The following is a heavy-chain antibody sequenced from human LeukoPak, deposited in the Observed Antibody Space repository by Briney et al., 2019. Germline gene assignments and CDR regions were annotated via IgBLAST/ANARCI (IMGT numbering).Heavy chain of an antibody. CDR1: GDSFSSHY. Sequence: SETLSLTCAVSGDSFSSHYWTWIRQPPGKGLEWIGYISYIGSTNYNHSLKSRDTISIDTSKNQFSLKLSSVTAADTAVYYCARDLVTVTKGFDIWGQGTMVSVSS. D-gene: IGHD4-17*01. V-gene: IGHV4-59*11. CDR3: ARDLVTVTKGFDI. CDR2: ISYIGST. J-gene: IGHJ3*02.